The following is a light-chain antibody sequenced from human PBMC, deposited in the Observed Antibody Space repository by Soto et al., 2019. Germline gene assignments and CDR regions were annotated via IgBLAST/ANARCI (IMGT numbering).Light chain of an antibody. Sequence: QSALTQPASVSGSPGQSITISCTGTSSDVGAYNYVSWYQHHPGKAPKLMIYDVSNRSSGVSDRFSGSKSGNTASLTISGLQAEDEADYYCSSYTSSTSVVFGGGTKLTVL. J-gene: IGLJ2*01. V-gene: IGLV2-14*01. CDR2: DVS. CDR1: SSDVGAYNY. CDR3: SSYTSSTSVV.